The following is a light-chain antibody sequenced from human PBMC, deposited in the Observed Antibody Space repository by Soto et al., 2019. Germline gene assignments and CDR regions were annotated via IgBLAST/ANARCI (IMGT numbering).Light chain of an antibody. CDR1: QSVSSTY. Sequence: EVVLTQSPATLSLSPWERATLSCMASQSVSSTYLAWYQQQPGQAPRLLMSGTSNRATGTPDRFSGSGSGTDFTLTISRLEPEDFAVYYCQQYGSPPITFGQGTRLEI. V-gene: IGKV3-20*01. CDR2: GTS. CDR3: QQYGSPPIT. J-gene: IGKJ5*01.